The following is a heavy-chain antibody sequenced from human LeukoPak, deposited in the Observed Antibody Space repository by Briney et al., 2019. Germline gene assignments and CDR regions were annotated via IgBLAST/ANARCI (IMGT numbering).Heavy chain of an antibody. CDR3: AKPHRSGSYYDY. CDR1: GFTFSSYA. CDR2: ISGSGGST. D-gene: IGHD1-26*01. V-gene: IGHV3-23*01. Sequence: GGSLRLSCAASGFTFSSYATSCVRQAPGKWLEWVSAISGSGGSTYYADSVKGRFTISRDNSKNTLYLQMNSLRAEDTAVYYCAKPHRSGSYYDYWGQGTLVTVSS. J-gene: IGHJ4*02.